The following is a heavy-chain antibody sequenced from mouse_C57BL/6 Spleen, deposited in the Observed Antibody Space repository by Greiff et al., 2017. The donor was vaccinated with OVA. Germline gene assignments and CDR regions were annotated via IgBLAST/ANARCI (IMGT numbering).Heavy chain of an antibody. D-gene: IGHD6-5*01. CDR2: ISSGSSTI. Sequence: EVQLKESGGGLVKPGGSLKLSCAASGFTFSDYGMHWVRQAPEKGLEWVAYISSGSSTIYYADTVKGRFTISRDNAKNTLFLQMTSLRSEDTAMYYCARQPSYWYFDVWGTGTTVTVSS. V-gene: IGHV5-17*01. CDR3: ARQPSYWYFDV. J-gene: IGHJ1*03. CDR1: GFTFSDYG.